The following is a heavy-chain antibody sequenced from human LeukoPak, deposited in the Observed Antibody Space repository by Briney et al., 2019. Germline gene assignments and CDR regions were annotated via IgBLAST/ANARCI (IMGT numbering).Heavy chain of an antibody. V-gene: IGHV1-2*02. CDR1: GYTFTGYY. CDR2: INPNSGGT. D-gene: IGHD5-12*01. J-gene: IGHJ4*02. Sequence: ASVKVSCKASGYTFTGYYMHWVRRAPGQGLEWMGWINPNSGGTNYAQKFQGRVTMTRDTSISTAYMELSRLRSDDTAVYYCARDPGGYSGYDFNYWGQGTLVTVSS. CDR3: ARDPGGYSGYDFNY.